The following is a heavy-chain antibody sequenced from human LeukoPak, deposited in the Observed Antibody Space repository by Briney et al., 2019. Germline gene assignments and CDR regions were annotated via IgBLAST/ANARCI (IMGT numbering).Heavy chain of an antibody. CDR2: IYTSGST. CDR3: ASQVGVRVHNWFDP. J-gene: IGHJ5*02. CDR1: GGSISSGSYY. V-gene: IGHV4-61*02. Sequence: SETLSLTCTVSGGSISSGSYYWSWIRQPAGKGLEWIGRIYTSGSTNYNPSLKSRVTISVDTSKNQFSLKLSSVTAADTAVYYCASQVGVRVHNWFDPWGQGTLVTVSS. D-gene: IGHD3-10*01.